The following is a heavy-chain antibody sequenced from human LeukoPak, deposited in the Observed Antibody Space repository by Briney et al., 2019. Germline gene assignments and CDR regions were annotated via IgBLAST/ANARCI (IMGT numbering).Heavy chain of an antibody. V-gene: IGHV4-39*07. CDR2: IYYSGTT. CDR3: ARSLRGYGYYYYYMDV. J-gene: IGHJ6*03. CDR1: GGSISSSSSY. Sequence: PSETLSLTCTVSGGSISSSSSYWGWIRQPPGKGLEWIGNIYYSGTTYYNPSLKSRVTISVDTSKNQFSLKLSSVTAADTAVYYCARSLRGYGYYYYYMDVWGKGTTVTISS. D-gene: IGHD5-18*01.